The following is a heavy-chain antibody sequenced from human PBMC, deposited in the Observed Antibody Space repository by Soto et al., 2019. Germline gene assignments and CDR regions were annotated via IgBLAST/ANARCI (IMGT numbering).Heavy chain of an antibody. Sequence: GESLKISCTGVGYSFTSYWIGWVRQMPGKGLEWMGIIYPGDSDSRYSPSFQGQVTISADKSISTVYLQWSSLKASDTAMYYCARGYCTTTICDPWFDPWGQGTLVTVSS. CDR3: ARGYCTTTICDPWFDP. V-gene: IGHV5-51*01. CDR1: GYSFTSYW. CDR2: IYPGDSDS. J-gene: IGHJ5*02. D-gene: IGHD2-2*01.